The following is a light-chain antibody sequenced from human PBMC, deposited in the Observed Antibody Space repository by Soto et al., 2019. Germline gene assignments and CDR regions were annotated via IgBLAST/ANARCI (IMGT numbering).Light chain of an antibody. V-gene: IGKV1-5*03. Sequence: DIQMTQSPSTLSASVGDRVTITCRASQSISSWLAWYQQKPGKAPKLLIYKASSLESGVPSRFSGSGSGTEFTLTISSLQPDDFATYYCKQYKRFPATFGPGTKVDIK. J-gene: IGKJ3*01. CDR1: QSISSW. CDR3: KQYKRFPAT. CDR2: KAS.